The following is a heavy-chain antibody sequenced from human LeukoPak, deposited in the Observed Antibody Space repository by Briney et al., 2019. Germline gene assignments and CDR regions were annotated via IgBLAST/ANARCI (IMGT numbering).Heavy chain of an antibody. CDR2: ISGSGGST. CDR1: GFTFSGYA. Sequence: GGSLRLSCAASGFTFSGYAMSWVRQAPGKGLEWVSAISGSGGSTYYADSVKGRFTISRDNSKNTLYLQMNSLRAEDTAVYYCAKDGDYYDILTGPPYYFDYWGQGTLVTVSS. CDR3: AKDGDYYDILTGPPYYFDY. D-gene: IGHD3-9*01. V-gene: IGHV3-23*01. J-gene: IGHJ4*02.